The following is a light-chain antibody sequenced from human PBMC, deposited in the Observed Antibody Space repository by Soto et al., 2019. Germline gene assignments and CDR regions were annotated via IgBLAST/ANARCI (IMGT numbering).Light chain of an antibody. Sequence: EIVMTQSPLFLPVTPGEPASISCRSSQSLLYSNGYNYLDWYLQKPGQSPHLLIYLGSNRASGVPDRFSGSGSGTDFTLKISRVEAEDVGVYYCMQALESRTFGQGTKLEIK. V-gene: IGKV2-28*01. J-gene: IGKJ2*01. CDR2: LGS. CDR3: MQALESRT. CDR1: QSLLYSNGYNY.